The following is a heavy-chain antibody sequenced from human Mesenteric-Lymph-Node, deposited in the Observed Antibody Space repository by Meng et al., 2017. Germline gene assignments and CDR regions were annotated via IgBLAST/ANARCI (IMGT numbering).Heavy chain of an antibody. Sequence: WIRQHPGKGLEWMGSIYPGDSDARYSPSFQGQVTISADESISTAYLQWSSLKASDTAMYYCAGRQMPYGMVRGVIKGYYYYGMDVWGQGTTVTVSS. CDR3: AGRQMPYGMVRGVIKGYYYYGMDV. V-gene: IGHV5-51*01. J-gene: IGHJ6*02. D-gene: IGHD3-10*01. CDR2: IYPGDSDA.